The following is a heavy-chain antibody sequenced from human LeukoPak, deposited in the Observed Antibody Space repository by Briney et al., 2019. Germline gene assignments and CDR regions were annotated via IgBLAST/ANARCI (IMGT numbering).Heavy chain of an antibody. CDR2: IYYSGTPT. CDR1: GDSISSSY. CDR3: ARDSRGGGPDFDY. Sequence: SETLSLTCTVSGDSISSSYWAWIRQPPGEGLEWIGYIYYSGTPTSYNPSLKSRVTISIDTSRNQFSLKLSSETAADTAVYYCARDSRGGGPDFDYWGQGTLVTVSS. J-gene: IGHJ4*02. V-gene: IGHV4-59*01. D-gene: IGHD3-16*01.